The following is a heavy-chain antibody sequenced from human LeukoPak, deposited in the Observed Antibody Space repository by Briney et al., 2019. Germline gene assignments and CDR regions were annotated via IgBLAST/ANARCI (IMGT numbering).Heavy chain of an antibody. CDR1: GYTFTSYY. CDR3: ARDSQNYYDSSGYPDY. Sequence: EASVKVSCKASGYTFTSYYMHWVRQAPGQGLEWMGIINPSGGSTSYAQKFQGRVTMTRDTSTSTVYMELSSLRSEDTAVYYCARDSQNYYDSSGYPDYWGQGTLVTVSS. CDR2: INPSGGST. J-gene: IGHJ4*02. D-gene: IGHD3-22*01. V-gene: IGHV1-46*01.